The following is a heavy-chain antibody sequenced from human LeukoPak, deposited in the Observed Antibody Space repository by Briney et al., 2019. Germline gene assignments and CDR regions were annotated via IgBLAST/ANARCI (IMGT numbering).Heavy chain of an antibody. CDR1: GGSFSGYY. CDR2: INHSGST. D-gene: IGHD3-22*01. CDR3: AREIGYYYYYYMDV. J-gene: IGHJ6*03. V-gene: IGHV4-34*01. Sequence: SETLSLTCAVYGGSFSGYYWSWIRQPPGKGLEWIGEINHSGSTNYNPSLKSRVTISVDTSKNQFSLKLSSVTAADTAVYYCAREIGYYYYYYMDVWGKGTTVTVSS.